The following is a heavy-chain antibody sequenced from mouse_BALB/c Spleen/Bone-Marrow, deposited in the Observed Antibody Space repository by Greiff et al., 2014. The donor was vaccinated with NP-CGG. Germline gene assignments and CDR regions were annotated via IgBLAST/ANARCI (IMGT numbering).Heavy chain of an antibody. CDR3: ARDYYCSSYGFAY. V-gene: IGHV1-18*01. CDR2: INPYNGGT. D-gene: IGHD1-1*01. Sequence: EVQLQQSGPELVKPGASMKISCKASGYSFTGCTMTWVKQSHGKSLEWIGLINPYNGGTSYNQKFKGKAALTVDKSSSTAYMELLSLTSEDSAVYYCARDYYCSSYGFAYWGQGTLVTVSA. J-gene: IGHJ3*01. CDR1: GYSFTGCT.